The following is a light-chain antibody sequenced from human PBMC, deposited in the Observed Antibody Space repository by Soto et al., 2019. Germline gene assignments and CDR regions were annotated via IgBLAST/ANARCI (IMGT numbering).Light chain of an antibody. J-gene: IGLJ1*01. V-gene: IGLV2-14*01. CDR2: DVS. CDR1: SSDVGGYKY. CDR3: SSYTSSSTYV. Sequence: QSALTQPASVSGSPGQSLTISCTGTSSDVGGYKYVSWYQQHPGKAPKLMIYDVSNRPSGVSNRFSGSKSANTASLTISGLQAEDEADYYYSSYTSSSTYVFGTGTKLTVL.